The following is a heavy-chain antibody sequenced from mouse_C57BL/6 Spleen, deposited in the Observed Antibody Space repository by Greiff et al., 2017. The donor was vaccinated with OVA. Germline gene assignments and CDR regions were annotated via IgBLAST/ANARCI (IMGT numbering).Heavy chain of an antibody. CDR2: ISSGSSTI. D-gene: IGHD4-1*01. V-gene: IGHV5-17*01. CDR3: ARPELGREGYFDY. Sequence: EVKLMESGGGLVKPGGSLKLSCAASGFTFSDYGMHWVRQAPEKGLEWVAYISSGSSTIYYADTVKGRFTISRDNAKNTLFLQMTSLRSEDTAMYYCARPELGREGYFDYWGQGTTLTVSS. CDR1: GFTFSDYG. J-gene: IGHJ2*01.